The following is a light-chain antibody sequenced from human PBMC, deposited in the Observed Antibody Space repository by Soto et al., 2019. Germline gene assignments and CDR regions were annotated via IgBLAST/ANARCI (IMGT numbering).Light chain of an antibody. V-gene: IGLV2-14*01. J-gene: IGLJ1*01. CDR1: GSDAGDYKY. CDR3: SSYTTIFTYV. CDR2: EVS. Sequence: QSVLTQPASVSGSPGQSITISCTGTGSDAGDYKYVSWYQQHPGKAPKLVISEVSNRPSGISNRFSGSKSGNTASLTISGLQAEDEADYYCSSYTTIFTYVFGTGTKVTVL.